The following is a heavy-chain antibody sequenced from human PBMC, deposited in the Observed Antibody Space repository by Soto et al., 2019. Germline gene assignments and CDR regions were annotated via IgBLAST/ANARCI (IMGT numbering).Heavy chain of an antibody. CDR3: ARERGSMTVNNMHYALDV. D-gene: IGHD2-2*01. CDR1: GGTFRTHG. Sequence: QVQLVQSGAEVRKPGSSVMVSCKVSGGTFRTHGFSWVRQAPGQGLEWIGGNIPIFDIVAYAQKFQGRVTITAGDSTNTAHMEMSGLTSEDTAVYFCARERGSMTVNNMHYALDVWGQGTTVTVSS. CDR2: NIPIFDIV. J-gene: IGHJ6*02. V-gene: IGHV1-69*01.